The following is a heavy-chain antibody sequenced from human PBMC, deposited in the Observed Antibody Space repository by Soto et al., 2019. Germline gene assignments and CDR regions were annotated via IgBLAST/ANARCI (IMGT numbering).Heavy chain of an antibody. CDR2: ISYDGSNK. J-gene: IGHJ5*02. CDR3: AKDFAVPKADP. CDR1: GFTFSSYG. D-gene: IGHD3-3*01. Sequence: GGSLRLSCAASGFTFSSYGMHWVRQAPGKGLEWVAVISYDGSNKYYADSVKGRFTISRDNSNNTLYLQMNSLRAEDTAMYYCAKDFAVPKADPWGQGTLVTVAS. V-gene: IGHV3-30*18.